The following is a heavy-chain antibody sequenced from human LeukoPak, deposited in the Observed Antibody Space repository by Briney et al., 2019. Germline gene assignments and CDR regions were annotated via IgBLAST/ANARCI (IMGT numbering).Heavy chain of an antibody. CDR1: GFTFSSYA. CDR3: AKVTVGASYYSDY. Sequence: PGGSLRLSCAASGFTFSSYAMTWVRQAPGKGLEWVSGISDNGGGTYYADPVKGRFTISRDSSKNTLFLQMNSLRAEDTAVYYCAKVTVGASYYSDYWGQGTLVTVSS. J-gene: IGHJ4*02. CDR2: ISDNGGGT. D-gene: IGHD1-26*01. V-gene: IGHV3-23*01.